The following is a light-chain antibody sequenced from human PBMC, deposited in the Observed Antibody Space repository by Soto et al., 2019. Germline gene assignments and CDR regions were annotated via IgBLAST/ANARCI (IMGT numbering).Light chain of an antibody. Sequence: QSVLTQPPSVSAAPGQKVTISCSGSSSNIGGNSVSWYQQLPGTAPKLLIYDDNKRPSGIPDRFSGSKSGTSATLGISGLQADDEATYYCSSYTSTNTPYVFGTGTKVTV. CDR3: SSYTSTNTPYV. CDR1: SSNIGGNS. CDR2: DDN. V-gene: IGLV1-51*01. J-gene: IGLJ1*01.